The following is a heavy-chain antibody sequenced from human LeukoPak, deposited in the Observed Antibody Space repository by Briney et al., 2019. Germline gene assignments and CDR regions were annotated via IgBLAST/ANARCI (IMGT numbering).Heavy chain of an antibody. D-gene: IGHD3-16*01. CDR3: VRDLILVWTPGDDFDH. Sequence: GGSLRLSCAASGFTFSNYWMHWVRQAPGKGLEWVSRINERATIISYADSVKGRFTISREKARNTLYLQMNSLTAEDTAVYYCVRDLILVWTPGDDFDHWGQGTLVTVSS. CDR1: GFTFSNYW. CDR2: INERATII. V-gene: IGHV3-74*01. J-gene: IGHJ4*02.